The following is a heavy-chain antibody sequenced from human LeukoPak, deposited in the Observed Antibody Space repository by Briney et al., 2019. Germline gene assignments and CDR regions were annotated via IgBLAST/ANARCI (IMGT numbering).Heavy chain of an antibody. V-gene: IGHV3-21*01. CDR1: GFTVSSKY. CDR2: ISSSSSYI. CDR3: ARVWRGAFDI. J-gene: IGHJ3*02. D-gene: IGHD3-10*01. Sequence: GGSLRLSCVVSGFTVSSKYMSWVRQAPGKGLEWVSSISSSSSYIYYADSVKGRFTISRDNAKNSLYLQMNSLRAEDTAVYYCARVWRGAFDIWGQGTMVTVSS.